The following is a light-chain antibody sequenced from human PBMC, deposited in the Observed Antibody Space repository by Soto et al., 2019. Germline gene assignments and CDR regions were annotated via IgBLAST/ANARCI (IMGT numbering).Light chain of an antibody. Sequence: DIVMTQSPDSLAVSLGERVTINCKSSQSVLYSSNNKNYLAWYQQKPGQPPKLLIYWASTRESGVPDRFSGSGSATDFTLTISSLQAEDVAVYYCQQYYTTLALTFGGGTKVEIK. V-gene: IGKV4-1*01. CDR3: QQYYTTLALT. CDR2: WAS. J-gene: IGKJ4*01. CDR1: QSVLYSSNNKNY.